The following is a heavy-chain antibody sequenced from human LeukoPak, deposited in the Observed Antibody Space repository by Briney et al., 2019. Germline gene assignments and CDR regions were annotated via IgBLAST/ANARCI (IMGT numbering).Heavy chain of an antibody. V-gene: IGHV3-30*18. CDR3: AKGARGDTVTSIVGLNWFDP. Sequence: GGSLRLSCAASGITFRSYGMHWVRQAPGKGLEWVAVISYDGSHKYFADSVKGRFSISRDNSKNTLYLQMNSLRADDTAVYYCAKGARGDTVTSIVGLNWFDPWGQGTLVTVSS. CDR1: GITFRSYG. J-gene: IGHJ5*02. CDR2: ISYDGSHK. D-gene: IGHD4-17*01.